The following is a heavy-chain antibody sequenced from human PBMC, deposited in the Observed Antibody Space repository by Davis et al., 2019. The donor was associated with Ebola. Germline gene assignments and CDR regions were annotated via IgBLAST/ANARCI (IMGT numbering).Heavy chain of an antibody. CDR1: GYTFTGYY. Sequence: ASVKVSCKASGYTFTGYYMHWVRQAPGQGLEWMGIINPSGGSTSYAQKFQGRVTMTRDTSTSTVYMELSSLRSEDTAVYYCAREKVVVVVAATNDYYYYGMDVWGQGTTVTVSS. J-gene: IGHJ6*02. CDR2: INPSGGST. V-gene: IGHV1-46*03. D-gene: IGHD2-15*01. CDR3: AREKVVVVVAATNDYYYYGMDV.